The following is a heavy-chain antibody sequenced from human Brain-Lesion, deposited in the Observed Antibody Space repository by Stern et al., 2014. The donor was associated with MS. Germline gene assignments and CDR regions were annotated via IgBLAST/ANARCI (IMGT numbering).Heavy chain of an antibody. CDR2: IYYSGNT. CDR1: GGSVSSTSYA. CDR3: AGEEDIRYCSGGSCTGNWFDP. D-gene: IGHD2-15*01. V-gene: IGHV4-39*01. J-gene: IGHJ5*02. Sequence: VQLVESGPGLVKPSETLSLTCTVAGGSVSSTSYAWAWIRQPPGKGLEWIGAIYYSGNTYYRPSLKSRLTLSLATSPNQFSLQLRFVTAADTAVYYCAGEEDIRYCSGGSCTGNWFDPWGQGTLVTVSS.